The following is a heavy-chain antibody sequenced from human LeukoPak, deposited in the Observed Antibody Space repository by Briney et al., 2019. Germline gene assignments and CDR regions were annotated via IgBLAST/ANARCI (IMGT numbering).Heavy chain of an antibody. CDR3: ARELEKLLWFGEFDDAFDI. CDR2: IIPIFGTA. J-gene: IGHJ3*02. Sequence: GASVKVSCKASGGTFSSYAVSWVRQAPGQGLEWMGGIIPIFGTANYAHKFQGRVTITADESTSTAYMELSSLRSEDTAVYYCARELEKLLWFGEFDDAFDIWGQGTMVTVSS. CDR1: GGTFSSYA. D-gene: IGHD3-10*01. V-gene: IGHV1-69*13.